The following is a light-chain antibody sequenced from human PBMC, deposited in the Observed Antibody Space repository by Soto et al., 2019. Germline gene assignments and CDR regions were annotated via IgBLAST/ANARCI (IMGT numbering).Light chain of an antibody. CDR1: QSVLYGSNDRNS. CDR2: WAS. V-gene: IGKV4-1*01. CDR3: QQYVSPPPT. J-gene: IGKJ2*01. Sequence: DIVMTQSPDSLAVSPGERATINCKSSQSVLYGSNDRNSLAWFQQKPGQPPTLLIYWASTREAGVPDRFSGSESVTDFTLTISRLQPEDVAFYCCQQYVSPPPTLGQGNKLAI.